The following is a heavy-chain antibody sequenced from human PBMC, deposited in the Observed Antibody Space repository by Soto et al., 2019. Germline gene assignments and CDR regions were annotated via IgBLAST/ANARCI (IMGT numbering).Heavy chain of an antibody. D-gene: IGHD1-7*01. CDR1: GGTFSSYA. J-gene: IGHJ6*02. CDR3: ARAYTWNYCCSYYYGMDV. V-gene: IGHV1-69*12. Sequence: QVQLVQSGAEVKKPGSSVKVSCKASGGTFSSYAISWVRQAPGQGLEWMGGIIPIFGTANYAQKFQGRVTITADESTSTAYMELSSLRSEDTAVYYCARAYTWNYCCSYYYGMDVWGQGTTVTVSS. CDR2: IIPIFGTA.